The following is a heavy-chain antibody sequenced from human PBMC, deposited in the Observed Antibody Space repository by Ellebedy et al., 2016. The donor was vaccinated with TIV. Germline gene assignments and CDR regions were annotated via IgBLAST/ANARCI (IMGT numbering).Heavy chain of an antibody. D-gene: IGHD1-26*01. J-gene: IGHJ4*02. V-gene: IGHV3-53*01. CDR1: GFTVSSNY. Sequence: GESLKISFAASGFTVSSNYMSWVRQAPGKGLEWVSVIYSGGSTYYADSVKGRFTISRDNSKNTLYLQMNSLRAEDTAVYYCARASGSYSDFDYWGQGTLVTVSS. CDR3: ARASGSYSDFDY. CDR2: IYSGGST.